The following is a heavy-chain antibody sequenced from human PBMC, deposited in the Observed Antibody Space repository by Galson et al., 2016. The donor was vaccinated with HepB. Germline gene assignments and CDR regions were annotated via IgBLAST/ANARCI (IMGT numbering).Heavy chain of an antibody. CDR2: IIPISGTA. V-gene: IGHV1-69*13. J-gene: IGHJ6*02. D-gene: IGHD4/OR15-4a*01. Sequence: SVKVSCKASGGTFSRYTISWVRQAPGQGLEWMGRIIPISGTANYAQKFQGKVTITADESTNTVYMDMSSLRSEDTAVYYCPRSSELEEYGGKDTPRYFFYYGMDVWGQGTTVTVSS. CDR1: GGTFSRYT. CDR3: PRSSELEEYGGKDTPRYFFYYGMDV.